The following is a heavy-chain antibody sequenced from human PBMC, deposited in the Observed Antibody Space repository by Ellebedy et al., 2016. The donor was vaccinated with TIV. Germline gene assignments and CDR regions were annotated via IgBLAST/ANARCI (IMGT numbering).Heavy chain of an antibody. J-gene: IGHJ2*01. CDR2: IWYDGSNK. CDR1: GFTFSSYG. CDR3: ARDGLGGSWRLNWYFDL. D-gene: IGHD2-15*01. V-gene: IGHV3-33*01. Sequence: GESLKISXAASGFTFSSYGMHWVRQAPGKGLEWVAVIWYDGSNKYYADSVKGRFTISRDNSKNTLYLQMNSLRAEDTAVYYCARDGLGGSWRLNWYFDLWGRGTLVTVSS.